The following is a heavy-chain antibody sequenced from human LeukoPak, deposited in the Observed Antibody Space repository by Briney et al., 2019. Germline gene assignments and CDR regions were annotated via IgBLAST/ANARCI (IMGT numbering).Heavy chain of an antibody. D-gene: IGHD6-13*01. CDR1: GLTFSSYA. CDR3: AKASLYSSSPG. V-gene: IGHV3-23*01. CDR2: ISGSGGST. J-gene: IGHJ4*02. Sequence: GGSLRLSCAASGLTFSSYAMSWVRQAPGKGLEWVSAISGSGGSTYYADSVKGRFTISRDNSKNTLYLQMNSLRAEDTAVYYCAKASLYSSSPGWGQGTLVTVSS.